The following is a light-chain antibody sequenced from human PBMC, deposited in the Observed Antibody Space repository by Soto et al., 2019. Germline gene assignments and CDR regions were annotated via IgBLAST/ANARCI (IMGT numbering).Light chain of an antibody. Sequence: EIVLTQSPGALSVSPGESATLSCRASQSISSAYLAWYQQKPGQAPRLLIYDASSRATGIPDRFSGSGSGTDFTLTISRLEPEDFAVYYCQQYASSRTFGQGTKVDIK. J-gene: IGKJ1*01. CDR2: DAS. V-gene: IGKV3-20*01. CDR3: QQYASSRT. CDR1: QSISSAY.